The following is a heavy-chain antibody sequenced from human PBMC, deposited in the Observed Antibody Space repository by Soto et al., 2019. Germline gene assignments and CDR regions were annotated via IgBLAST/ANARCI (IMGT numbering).Heavy chain of an antibody. J-gene: IGHJ5*02. CDR2: IFYLGSS. CDR1: GDSIISSDFY. V-gene: IGHV4-39*01. Sequence: SGTLSLTCTVSGDSIISSDFYWGWVRQPPGKGLEWIGSIFYLGSSYYNPSLKSRVTMSVDTSKNQFSLRLRSVTAADTALYFCARHSLALRKNNWFDPWGQGIMVPVSS. D-gene: IGHD3-3*02. CDR3: ARHSLALRKNNWFDP.